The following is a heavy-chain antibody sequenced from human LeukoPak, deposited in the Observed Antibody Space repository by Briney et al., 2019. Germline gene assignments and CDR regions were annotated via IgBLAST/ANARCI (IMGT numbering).Heavy chain of an antibody. CDR2: ISADNGNT. D-gene: IGHD4-17*01. CDR1: GYIFTSYG. Sequence: ASVKVSCKASGYIFTSYGISWVRQAPGQGLEWMGWISADNGNTNYAQKVQGRVTMTTDTSTSTAYMELRSLRSDDTAMYYCARLTTVTTMGFDYWGQGTLVTVSS. J-gene: IGHJ4*02. CDR3: ARLTTVTTMGFDY. V-gene: IGHV1-18*01.